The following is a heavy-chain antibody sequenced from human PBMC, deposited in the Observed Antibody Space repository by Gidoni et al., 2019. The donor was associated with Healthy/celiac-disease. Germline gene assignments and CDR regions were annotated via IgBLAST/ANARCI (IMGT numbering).Heavy chain of an antibody. D-gene: IGHD1-26*01. V-gene: IGHV4-39*01. CDR3: ARLNSPYSGSYVGAFDI. CDR1: GCSISSSIYY. J-gene: IGHJ3*02. Sequence: QLQLQESAPRLVKPSETLSLTCTVSGCSISSSIYYWGWIRQPPGKGLEWIGSNEYSGSTYYNPTLKSRVTISVDTSKNQFSLKLSSVTAADTAGYYCARLNSPYSGSYVGAFDIWGQGTMVTVSS. CDR2: NEYSGST.